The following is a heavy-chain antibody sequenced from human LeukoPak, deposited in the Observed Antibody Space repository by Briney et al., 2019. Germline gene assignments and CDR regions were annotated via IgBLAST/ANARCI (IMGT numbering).Heavy chain of an antibody. CDR3: VYDSSGYYEGSAFDI. J-gene: IGHJ3*02. Sequence: GASVKVSCKASGYTFTGYYMRWVRQAPGQGLEWMGWINPNSGGTNYAQKFQGRVTMTRDTSISTAYMELSRLRSDDTAVYYCVYDSSGYYEGSAFDIWGQGTMVTVSS. V-gene: IGHV1-2*02. D-gene: IGHD3-22*01. CDR1: GYTFTGYY. CDR2: INPNSGGT.